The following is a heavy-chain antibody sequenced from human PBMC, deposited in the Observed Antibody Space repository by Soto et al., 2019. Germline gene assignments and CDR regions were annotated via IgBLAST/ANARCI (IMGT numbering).Heavy chain of an antibody. J-gene: IGHJ4*02. CDR1: GYSFATSG. V-gene: IGHV1-18*01. CDR2: ISAYNGNS. D-gene: IGHD3-22*01. CDR3: ARAGQYYDASGYAN. Sequence: QVKLVQSGAEVKKPGASIKVSCKASGYSFATSGMTWVRQAPGQGLEWVGWISAYNGNSNYDQNLQDRVTMTTDTSTTTAHLELRNLRSDDSAVYYCARAGQYYDASGYANWGQGTLVTVSS.